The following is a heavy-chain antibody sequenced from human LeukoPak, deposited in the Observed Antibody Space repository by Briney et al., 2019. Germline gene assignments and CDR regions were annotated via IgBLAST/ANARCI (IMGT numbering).Heavy chain of an antibody. CDR3: ARGPYYYGSGSSNFDY. CDR2: ISYDGSNK. J-gene: IGHJ4*02. CDR1: GFTFSSYA. D-gene: IGHD3-10*01. Sequence: GGSLRLSCAASGFTFSSYAMHWVRQAPGKGLEWVAVISYDGSNKYYADSVKGRFTISRDNSKNTLYLQMNSLRAEDTAAYYCARGPYYYGSGSSNFDYWGQGTLVTVSS. V-gene: IGHV3-30-3*01.